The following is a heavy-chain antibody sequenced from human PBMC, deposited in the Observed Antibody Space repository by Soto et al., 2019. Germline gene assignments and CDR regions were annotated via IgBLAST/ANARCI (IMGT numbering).Heavy chain of an antibody. V-gene: IGHV1-69*01. D-gene: IGHD1-26*01. J-gene: IGHJ4*02. CDR3: ARGRDQPPVGLYFDS. Sequence: QVQLVQSGAEVKKPGSSVKVSCKASGDAFTNYIFDWVRQAPGQGLEWMGGIIPMFGTPKYAQTFQDRVTFSEDVSTGTAYLELTSRRFDDTAVYYCARGRDQPPVGLYFDSWGEGTRVTVSS. CDR2: IIPMFGTP. CDR1: GDAFTNYI.